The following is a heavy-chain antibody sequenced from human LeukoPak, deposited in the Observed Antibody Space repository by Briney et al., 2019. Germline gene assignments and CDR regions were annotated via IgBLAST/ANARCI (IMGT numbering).Heavy chain of an antibody. D-gene: IGHD2-15*01. CDR1: GFTFSSST. CDR3: TTCGTVAYCRGGTCYSRPSAYDY. V-gene: IGHV3-21*04. CDR2: ISTSSTYI. Sequence: GGSLRLSCAASGFTFSSSTMNWVRQAPGKGLEWVSSISTSSTYIYYADSVKGRFTISRDNAKNSLYLQMNSLKTEDTAVYFCTTCGTVAYCRGGTCYSRPSAYDYWGQGTLVTVSS. J-gene: IGHJ4*02.